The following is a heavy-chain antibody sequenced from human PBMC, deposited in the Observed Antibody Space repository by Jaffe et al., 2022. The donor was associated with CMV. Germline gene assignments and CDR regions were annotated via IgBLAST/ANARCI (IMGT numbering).Heavy chain of an antibody. D-gene: IGHD4-17*01. V-gene: IGHV3-74*01. CDR1: GFTFSSYW. Sequence: EVQLVESGGGLVQPGGSLRLSCAASGFTFSSYWMHWVRQAPGKGLVWVSRINSDGSSTSYADSVKGRFTISRDNAKNTLYLQMNSLRAEDTAVYYCARGSAYGDYWYFDLWGRGTLVTVSS. CDR3: ARGSAYGDYWYFDL. CDR2: INSDGSST. J-gene: IGHJ2*01.